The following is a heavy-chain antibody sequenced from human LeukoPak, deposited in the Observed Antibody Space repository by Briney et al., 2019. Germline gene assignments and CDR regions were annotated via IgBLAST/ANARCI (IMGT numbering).Heavy chain of an antibody. CDR3: ARGLSMVVVVVHDWYFDL. CDR2: IYYSGST. D-gene: IGHD3-22*01. Sequence: SETLSLTCTVSGGSISSYSYYWGWIRQPPGKGLEWIGSIYYSGSTYNNPSLKSRVTMSVDTSKNQFSLVLNSVTAADTAVYYCARGLSMVVVVVHDWYFDLWGRGTLVTVSS. J-gene: IGHJ2*01. CDR1: GGSISSYSYY. V-gene: IGHV4-39*01.